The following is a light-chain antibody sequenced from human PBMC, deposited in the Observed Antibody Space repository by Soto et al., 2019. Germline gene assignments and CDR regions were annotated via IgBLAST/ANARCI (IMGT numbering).Light chain of an antibody. V-gene: IGLV2-14*01. CDR2: EVS. CDR3: SSYTPTTTYV. CDR1: SSDVGAYNY. J-gene: IGLJ1*01. Sequence: QSVLTQPASVSGSPGQSITISCTGTSSDVGAYNYVSWYQQHPGKAPKLMIYEVSNRPSGVSNRFSGSKSGNTASLTISGLQAEDEADYYCSSYTPTTTYVFGPGTKLTVL.